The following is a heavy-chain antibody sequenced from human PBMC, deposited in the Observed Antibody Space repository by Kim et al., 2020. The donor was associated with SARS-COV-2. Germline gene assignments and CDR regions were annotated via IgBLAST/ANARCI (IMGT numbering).Heavy chain of an antibody. CDR1: GGSISSSNW. D-gene: IGHD6-13*01. J-gene: IGHJ5*02. CDR3: ARVGAAAGSRDWFDP. CDR2: IYHSGST. Sequence: SETLSLTCAVSGGSISSSNWWSWVRQPPGKGLEWIGEIYHSGSTNYNPSLKSRVTISVDKSKNQFSLKLSSVTAADTAVYYCARVGAAAGSRDWFDPWGQGTLVTVSS. V-gene: IGHV4-4*02.